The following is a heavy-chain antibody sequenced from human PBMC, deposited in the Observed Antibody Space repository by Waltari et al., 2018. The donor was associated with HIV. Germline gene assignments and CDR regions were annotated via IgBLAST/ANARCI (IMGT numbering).Heavy chain of an antibody. J-gene: IGHJ6*02. CDR2: IFTSGST. CDR3: AREEYYDILTGPPYGLDV. D-gene: IGHD3-9*01. Sequence: QVQLQESGPGLVKPSETLSLTCTVSGDSISSYYWTWIRRPAGKGLEWIGRIFTSGSTSYNPSLKRRVTMSLDTSKNQFSPKLTSVTAADTAVYYCAREEYYDILTGPPYGLDVWGQGTTVTVSS. V-gene: IGHV4-4*07. CDR1: GDSISSYY.